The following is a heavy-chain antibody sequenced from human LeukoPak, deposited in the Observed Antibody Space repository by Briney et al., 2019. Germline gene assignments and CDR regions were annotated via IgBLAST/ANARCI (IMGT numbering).Heavy chain of an antibody. V-gene: IGHV3-9*01. CDR2: ISWNSGSI. CDR3: AKGSGRYWTFFDF. D-gene: IGHD1-26*01. J-gene: IGHJ4*02. Sequence: GGSLRLSCSVSGFTFEDYAMHRVRQAPGKGLEWVSGISWNSGSIDYVESVKGRFTISRDNAENSLYLQMNSLRPEDTALYYCAKGSGRYWTFFDFWGQGTLVAASS. CDR1: GFTFEDYA.